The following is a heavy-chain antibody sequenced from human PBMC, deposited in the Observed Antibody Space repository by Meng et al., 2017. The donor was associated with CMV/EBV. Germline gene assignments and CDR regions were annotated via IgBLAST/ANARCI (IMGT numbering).Heavy chain of an antibody. CDR1: GGSISSSSYY. Sequence: SETLSLTCTVSGGSISSSSYYWGWIRQPPGKGLEWIGSIYYSGSTYYNPSLKSRVTISVDTSKNQFSLKLSSVTAADTAVYYCARAPKTYCSSTSCSFHWFDPWGQGTLVTVSS. V-gene: IGHV4-39*07. J-gene: IGHJ5*02. CDR3: ARAPKTYCSSTSCSFHWFDP. D-gene: IGHD2-2*01. CDR2: IYYSGST.